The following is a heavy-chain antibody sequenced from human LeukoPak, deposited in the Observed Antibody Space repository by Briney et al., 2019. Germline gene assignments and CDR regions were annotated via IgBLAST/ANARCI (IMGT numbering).Heavy chain of an antibody. CDR1: GFTFSSYA. CDR3: ARSVVVITTFDAFDI. J-gene: IGHJ3*02. Sequence: GRSLRLSCAASGFTFSSYAMPWVRQAPGKGLEWVAVISYDGSNKYYADSVKGRFTISRDNSKNTLYLQMNSLRAEDTAVYYCARSVVVITTFDAFDIWGQGTMVTVSS. V-gene: IGHV3-30-3*01. CDR2: ISYDGSNK. D-gene: IGHD3-22*01.